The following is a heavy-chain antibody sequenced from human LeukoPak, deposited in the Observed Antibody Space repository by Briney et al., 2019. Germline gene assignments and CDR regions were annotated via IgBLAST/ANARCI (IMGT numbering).Heavy chain of an antibody. V-gene: IGHV4-30-4*01. D-gene: IGHD2-8*02. CDR2: IYYSGST. CDR1: GGSISSRDYY. Sequence: SETLSLTCTVSGGSISSRDYYWSWIRQPPGKGLEWIGYIYYSGSTYYNPSLKSRVTISVDTSKNQFSLKLNSVTAADTAVYYCARTGGTIDYWGQGTLVTVSS. J-gene: IGHJ4*02. CDR3: ARTGGTIDY.